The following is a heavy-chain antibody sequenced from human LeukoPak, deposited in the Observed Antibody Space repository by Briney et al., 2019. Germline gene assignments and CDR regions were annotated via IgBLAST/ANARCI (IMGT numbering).Heavy chain of an antibody. CDR2: ISSSISYT. J-gene: IGHJ4*02. CDR3: ARDEVAAAGNDY. CDR1: GFTSSDYY. V-gene: IGHV3-11*06. Sequence: PGGSLRLSRAASGFTSSDYYMSWIRQAPGKGLEWVSYISSSISYTNYADSVKGRFTISRDNAKNSLYLQMNSLRAEDTAVYYCARDEVAAAGNDYWGQGTLVTVSS. D-gene: IGHD6-13*01.